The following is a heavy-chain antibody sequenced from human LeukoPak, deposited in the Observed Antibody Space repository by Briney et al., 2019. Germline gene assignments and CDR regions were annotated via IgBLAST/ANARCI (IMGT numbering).Heavy chain of an antibody. J-gene: IGHJ1*01. Sequence: PGGTLRLSCVASGFTFSSYGMTWVRQAPGKGLEWVASITGRGTNTYYADAVKGRFTISRDNSRNTVFLQMSSLTVDDTAVYYCANLQYWGQGSLVVVSS. CDR3: ANLQY. CDR1: GFTFSSYG. CDR2: ITGRGTNT. V-gene: IGHV3-23*01.